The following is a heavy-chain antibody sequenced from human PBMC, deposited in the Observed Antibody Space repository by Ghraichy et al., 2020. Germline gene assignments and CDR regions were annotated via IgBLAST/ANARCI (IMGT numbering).Heavy chain of an antibody. Sequence: GESLNISCAASAFPSSNYAMSWVRQAPGRGLEWVSGISATGATTYYADSVKGRVIISRDNSKTTLDLQMTNLRAEDTAVYYCAHIPAAMFYYKSDMDVWGQGTTITVSS. CDR3: AHIPAAMFYYKSDMDV. J-gene: IGHJ6*02. CDR1: AFPSSNYA. D-gene: IGHD2-2*01. CDR2: ISATGATT. V-gene: IGHV3-23*01.